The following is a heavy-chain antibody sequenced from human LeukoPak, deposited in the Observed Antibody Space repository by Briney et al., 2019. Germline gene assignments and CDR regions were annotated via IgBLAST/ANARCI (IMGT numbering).Heavy chain of an antibody. J-gene: IGHJ4*02. CDR1: GFTFSNYA. CDR3: APTGFDY. CDR2: ISGGGDTT. V-gene: IGHV3-23*01. D-gene: IGHD1-14*01. Sequence: PGGSLRLSCAASGFTFSNYAMSWVRQAPGKGLEWVSTISGGGDTTYYADSVKGRFIISRDNSKNTLYLLMNSLRAEDTAIYYCAPTGFDYWGQGTLVTVSS.